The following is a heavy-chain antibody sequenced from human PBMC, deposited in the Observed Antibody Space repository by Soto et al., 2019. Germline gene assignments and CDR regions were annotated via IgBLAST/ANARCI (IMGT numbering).Heavy chain of an antibody. J-gene: IGHJ4*02. CDR3: ARSRVKGYCSGGSCYPTTPEFDY. CDR2: IYYSGST. V-gene: IGHV4-59*01. CDR1: GGSISSYY. D-gene: IGHD2-15*01. Sequence: SETLSLTCTVSGGSISSYYWSWIRQPPGKGLEWIGYIYYSGSTNYNPSLKSRVTISVDTSKNQFSLKLSSVTAADTAVYYCARSRVKGYCSGGSCYPTTPEFDYWGQGTLVTVSS.